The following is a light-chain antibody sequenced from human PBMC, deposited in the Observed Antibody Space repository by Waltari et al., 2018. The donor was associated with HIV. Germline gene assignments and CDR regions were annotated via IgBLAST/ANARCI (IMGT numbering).Light chain of an antibody. CDR3: SSYTISSTVV. CDR2: DVT. Sequence: QSALTQSASVSGSPGQSITISCTGTGSDIAGYNYVSWYQQQPGKAPKLLIYDVTDRPSGISDRFSGSKSGNTASLTISGLQAEDEADYYCSSYTISSTVVFGGGTKLTVL. CDR1: GSDIAGYNY. V-gene: IGLV2-14*03. J-gene: IGLJ2*01.